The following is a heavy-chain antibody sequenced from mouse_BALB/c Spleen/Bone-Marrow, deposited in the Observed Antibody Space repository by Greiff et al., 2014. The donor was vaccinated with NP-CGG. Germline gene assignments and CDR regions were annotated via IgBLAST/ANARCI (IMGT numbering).Heavy chain of an antibody. D-gene: IGHD1-1*01. CDR1: GYTFTSYW. CDR2: IYPSDSYT. J-gene: IGHJ2*01. V-gene: IGHV1-69*02. Sequence: QVQLKESGAELVRPGASVKLSCKASGYTFTSYWINWVKQRPGLGLEWIGNIYPSDSYTNYNQKFKDKATLTVDKSSSTAYMQLSSPTSEDSAVYYCTRSYGSSYEYYFDYWGQGTTLTVSS. CDR3: TRSYGSSYEYYFDY.